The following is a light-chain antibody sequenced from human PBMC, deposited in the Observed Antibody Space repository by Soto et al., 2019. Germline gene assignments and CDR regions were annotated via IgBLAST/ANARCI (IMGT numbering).Light chain of an antibody. CDR1: QIISSTY. CDR3: QHYGTSLYN. V-gene: IGKV3-20*01. Sequence: DIVLTQSPGTLSLSPGERATLSCRASQIISSTYLGWYQQKPGQAPRLLIYGASSRATGIPDRFSGSGSGTDFTLTISRLEPEDFEVYYCQHYGTSLYNFGKGTKVDI. J-gene: IGKJ2*01. CDR2: GAS.